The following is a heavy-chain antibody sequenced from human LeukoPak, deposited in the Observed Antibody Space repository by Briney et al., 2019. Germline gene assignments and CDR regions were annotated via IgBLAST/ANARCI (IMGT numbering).Heavy chain of an antibody. V-gene: IGHV3-23*01. D-gene: IGHD1-20*01. CDR2: ISGSGGST. Sequence: GGSLRLSCAASGFTFSSYAMSWVRQAPGKGLEGVSAISGSGGSTYYADSVKGRFTISRDNSKNTLYLQMNSLRAEDTAVYYCAKVPTNNWHPPVYWGQGTLVTVSS. CDR1: GFTFSSYA. CDR3: AKVPTNNWHPPVY. J-gene: IGHJ4*02.